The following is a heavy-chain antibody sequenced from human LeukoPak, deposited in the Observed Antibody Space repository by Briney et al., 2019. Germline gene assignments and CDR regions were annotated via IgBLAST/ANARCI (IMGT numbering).Heavy chain of an antibody. J-gene: IGHJ3*02. CDR3: AKDRDGDEPGVAFDI. CDR1: GFTFDDYA. Sequence: PGGSLRLSCAASGFTFDDYAMHWVRQAPGKGLEWVSGISWNSGSIGYADSVKGRFTISRDNAKNSLYLQMNSLRAEDTALYYCAKDRDGDEPGVAFDIWGQGTMVTVSS. CDR2: ISWNSGSI. D-gene: IGHD5-24*01. V-gene: IGHV3-9*01.